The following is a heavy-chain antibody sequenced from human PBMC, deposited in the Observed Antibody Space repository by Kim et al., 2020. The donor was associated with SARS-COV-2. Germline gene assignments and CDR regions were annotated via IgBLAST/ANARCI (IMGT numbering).Heavy chain of an antibody. CDR2: IETAGGT. Sequence: GGSLRLSCAAYGFTFSSYDMHWVRQATGKGLEWVSAIETAGGTYYPGSVKGRFTISRENAKNSLYLQMNRLRAGDTAVYYCARADYGGNYYYYYGMDVWGQETTATVSS. CDR1: GFTFSSYD. CDR3: ARADYGGNYYYYYGMDV. V-gene: IGHV3-13*01. J-gene: IGHJ6*02. D-gene: IGHD4-17*01.